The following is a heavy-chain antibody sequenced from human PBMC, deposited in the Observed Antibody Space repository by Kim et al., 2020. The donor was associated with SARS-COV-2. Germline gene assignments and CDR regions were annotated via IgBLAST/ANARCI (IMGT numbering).Heavy chain of an antibody. Sequence: GGSLRLSCAASGFTFSSYSMNWVRQAPGKGLEWVSSISSSSSYIYYADSVKGRFTISRDNAKNSLYLQMNSLRAEDTAVYYCARGGGSSWYWFDPWGQGTLVTVSS. V-gene: IGHV3-21*01. D-gene: IGHD6-13*01. CDR3: ARGGGSSWYWFDP. CDR2: ISSSSSYI. CDR1: GFTFSSYS. J-gene: IGHJ5*02.